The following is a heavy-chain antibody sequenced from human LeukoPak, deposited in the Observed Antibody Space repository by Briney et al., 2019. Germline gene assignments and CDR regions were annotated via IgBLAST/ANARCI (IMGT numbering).Heavy chain of an antibody. Sequence: GGSLRLSCAASGFTFSSYSMNWVRQAPGKGLEWVSYISSSSSTIYYADSVKGRFTISRDNAKNSLYLQMNSLRAEDTAVYYCAKDRSAVGATTADYWGQGTLVTVSS. CDR2: ISSSSSTI. J-gene: IGHJ4*02. CDR1: GFTFSSYS. D-gene: IGHD1-26*01. CDR3: AKDRSAVGATTADY. V-gene: IGHV3-48*01.